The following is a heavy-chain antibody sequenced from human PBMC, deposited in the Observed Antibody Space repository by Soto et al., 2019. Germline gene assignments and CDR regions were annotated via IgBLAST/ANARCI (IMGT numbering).Heavy chain of an antibody. CDR3: ESRGRYYGLDV. Sequence: EGQLLESGGCLVQPGGSLRLSCVASGFTFSNYAMTWVRQAPGKGLEWVSVISDSRGGGKTYYADSVTSRFTIARDNAKNTLYLQMSSLSAEDTAVYYGESRGRYYGLDVWGQGTTVTVS. D-gene: IGHD3-10*01. V-gene: IGHV3-23*01. J-gene: IGHJ6*02. CDR2: ISDSRGGGKT. CDR1: GFTFSNYA.